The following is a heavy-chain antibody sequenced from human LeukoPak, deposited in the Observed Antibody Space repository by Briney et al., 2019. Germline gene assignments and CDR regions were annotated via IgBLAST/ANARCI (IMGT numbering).Heavy chain of an antibody. V-gene: IGHV3-15*01. J-gene: IGHJ4*02. CDR1: GFTLSSYA. D-gene: IGHD5-18*01. CDR3: TTDATWIQLWLPYDY. Sequence: GGSLRLSCAASGFTLSSYAMSWVRQAPGKGLEWVGRIKSKTDGGTTDYAAPVKGRFTISRHDSKNTLYLQMNSLKTEDTAVYYCTTDATWIQLWLPYDYWGQGTLVTVSS. CDR2: IKSKTDGGTT.